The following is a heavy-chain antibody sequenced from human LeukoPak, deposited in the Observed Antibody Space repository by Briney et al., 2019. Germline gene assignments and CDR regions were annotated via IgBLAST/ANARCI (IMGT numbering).Heavy chain of an antibody. J-gene: IGHJ5*02. CDR3: ARTNRGSGSINWFVP. CDR1: GFSLSTSGMR. Sequence: KESGPALVKPTQTLTLTCTFSGFSLSTSGMRVSWIRQPPGKALEWLARIDWDDDKFYSTSLKTRLTISKDTSKNQVVLTMTNMDPVDTATYYCARTNRGSGSINWFVPWGQGTLVTVSS. D-gene: IGHD3-10*01. CDR2: IDWDDDK. V-gene: IGHV2-70*04.